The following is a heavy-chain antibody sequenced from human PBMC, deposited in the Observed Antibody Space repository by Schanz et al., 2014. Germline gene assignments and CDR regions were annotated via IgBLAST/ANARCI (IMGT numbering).Heavy chain of an antibody. J-gene: IGHJ4*02. CDR3: ARQAGATIPYFDY. CDR1: GGSISRSNW. V-gene: IGHV4-39*01. D-gene: IGHD1-26*01. Sequence: QVQLQESGPGLVKPSQTLSLTCTVSGGSISRSNWWGWIRQPPGKGLEFVGSINYSGSTYYNPSLKTRVTVPVDISKTHFSLNLSPMTAADTAVYYCARQAGATIPYFDYWGQGTLVTVSS. CDR2: INYSGST.